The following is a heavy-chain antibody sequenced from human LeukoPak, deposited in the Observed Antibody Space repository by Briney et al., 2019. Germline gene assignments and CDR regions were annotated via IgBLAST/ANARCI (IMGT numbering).Heavy chain of an antibody. CDR1: GGTFSSYA. CDR3: ARQPSPAAPYYFDY. Sequence: SVKVSCKASGGTFSSYAISWVRQAPGQGLEWMGGIIPIFSTANYAQNFQGRVTITADESTNTAYMELSSLRSEDTAVYYCARQPSPAAPYYFDYWGQGTLVTVSS. D-gene: IGHD2-2*01. CDR2: IIPIFSTA. J-gene: IGHJ4*02. V-gene: IGHV1-69*13.